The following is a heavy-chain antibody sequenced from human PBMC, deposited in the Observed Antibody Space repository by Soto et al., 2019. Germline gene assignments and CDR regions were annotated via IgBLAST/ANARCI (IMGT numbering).Heavy chain of an antibody. CDR1: GGSFSGYY. V-gene: IGHV4-34*01. CDR2: INHSGST. CDR3: AMKVGNLGYCSSTSCYGGWFDP. Sequence: SETLSLTCAVYGGSFSGYYWSWIRQPPGKGLEWIGEINHSGSTNYNPSLKSRVTISVDTSKNQFSLKLSSVTAADTAVYYCAMKVGNLGYCSSTSCYGGWFDPWGQGTLVTVSS. D-gene: IGHD2-2*01. J-gene: IGHJ5*02.